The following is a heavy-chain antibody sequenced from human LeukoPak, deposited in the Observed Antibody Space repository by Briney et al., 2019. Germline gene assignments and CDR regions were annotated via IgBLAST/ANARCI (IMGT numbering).Heavy chain of an antibody. CDR1: SASITSSPYF. CDR3: ARLYCSGGTCYSDRGAFDI. Sequence: SSETLSLTCTVSSASITSSPYFWGWIRQSPGKGLEWIGSISYSGTTYYNPSLKSRVTISVDTSKNQFSLKLSSVTAADTAVYYCARLYCSGGTCYSDRGAFDIWGQGTMVTVSS. V-gene: IGHV4-39*07. CDR2: ISYSGTT. D-gene: IGHD2-15*01. J-gene: IGHJ3*02.